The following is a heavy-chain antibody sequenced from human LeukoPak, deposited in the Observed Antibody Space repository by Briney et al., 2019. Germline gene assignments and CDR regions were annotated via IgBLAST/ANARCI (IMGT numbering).Heavy chain of an antibody. Sequence: GGSLRLSCAASGIRFDRYAMTWVCQAPGKGLEWVSAISYSGSSPYYGDSVKGRFTISRDNSKNTVYLQMNSLRDEDTALYYCAKDSSVLPNALDLWGQGTMVTVSS. D-gene: IGHD4/OR15-4a*01. CDR2: ISYSGSSP. J-gene: IGHJ3*01. CDR1: GIRFDRYA. V-gene: IGHV3-23*01. CDR3: AKDSSVLPNALDL.